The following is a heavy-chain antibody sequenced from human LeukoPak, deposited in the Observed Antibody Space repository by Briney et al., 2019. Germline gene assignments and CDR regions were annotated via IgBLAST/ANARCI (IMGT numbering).Heavy chain of an antibody. CDR2: IYNSGST. J-gene: IGHJ4*02. CDR3: ARGAPPDS. V-gene: IGHV4-31*03. CDR1: GASFNTGDYY. Sequence: SQTLSLTCIVSGASFNTGDYYWDWIRQHPGKGLEWIGYIYNSGSTYYNPSLKSRVTISVDTSKNHFSLRLTSVTAADSAVYYCARGAPPDSWGQGTLVTVSS.